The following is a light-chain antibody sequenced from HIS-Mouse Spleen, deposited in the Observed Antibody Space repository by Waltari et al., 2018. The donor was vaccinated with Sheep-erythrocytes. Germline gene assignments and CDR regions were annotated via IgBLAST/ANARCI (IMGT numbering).Light chain of an antibody. CDR3: QAWESSIVV. Sequence: SSELTQPPSVSVSPGQTASITCSGDKLGDKYACWYQQKPGQSPVLVIYQDTKRPSGIPERFSGSNSGNTATLTISGTQAMDEADYYCQAWESSIVVFGGGTKLTVL. CDR2: QDT. J-gene: IGLJ2*01. CDR1: KLGDKY. V-gene: IGLV3-1*01.